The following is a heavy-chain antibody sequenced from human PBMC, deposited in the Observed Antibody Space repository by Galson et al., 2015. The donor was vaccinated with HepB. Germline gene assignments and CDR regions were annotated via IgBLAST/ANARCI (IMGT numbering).Heavy chain of an antibody. Sequence: SVKVSCKASGYTFTSYGISWVRQAPGQGLEWMGWISAYNGNTNYAQKLQGRVTMTTDTSTSTAYMELRSLRSDDTAVYYCARDNGSGSYYHDAFDIWGQGTMVTVSS. CDR3: ARDNGSGSYYHDAFDI. J-gene: IGHJ3*02. CDR2: ISAYNGNT. CDR1: GYTFTSYG. D-gene: IGHD3-10*01. V-gene: IGHV1-18*04.